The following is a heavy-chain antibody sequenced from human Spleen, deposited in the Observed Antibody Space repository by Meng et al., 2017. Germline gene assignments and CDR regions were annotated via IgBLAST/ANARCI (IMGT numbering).Heavy chain of an antibody. CDR1: GGSFSDYY. CDR2: INHSGST. Sequence: QVLLQQWGAGRLNPSETLSLTGVVSGGSFSDYYWSWIRQPPGKGLEWIGEINHSGSTNYNPSLESRATISVDTSQNNLSLKLSSVTAADSAVYYCARGPTTMAHDFDYWGQGTLVTVSS. V-gene: IGHV4-34*01. CDR3: ARGPTTMAHDFDY. J-gene: IGHJ4*02. D-gene: IGHD4-11*01.